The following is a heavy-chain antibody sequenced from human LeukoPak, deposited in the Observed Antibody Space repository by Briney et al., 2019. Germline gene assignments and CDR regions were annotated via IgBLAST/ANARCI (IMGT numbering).Heavy chain of an antibody. CDR3: ARDHYDSSGYYGYAFNI. V-gene: IGHV1-18*01. CDR2: ISSYNGNT. Sequence: VASVKVSCKASGYTFTNYGFNWVRQAPGQGLEWMGWISSYNGNTNYAQKLQGRVTMTTDTSTSTAYMELRSLRSDDTAVYYCARDHYDSSGYYGYAFNIWGQGTMVTVSS. D-gene: IGHD3-22*01. CDR1: GYTFTNYG. J-gene: IGHJ3*02.